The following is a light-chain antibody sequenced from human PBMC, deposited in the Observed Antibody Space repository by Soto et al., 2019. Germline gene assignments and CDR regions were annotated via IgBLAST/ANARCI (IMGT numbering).Light chain of an antibody. J-gene: IGLJ1*01. Sequence: QSVLTQPASVSGSPGQSIAISCTGTSSDVGAYNYVSWFQQHPGKAPKLMIYDVGSRPSGVSNRFSGAKSGNTASLTISGLQAEDEADYYCSSYTTSTTYVFGTGTKVTVL. CDR2: DVG. V-gene: IGLV2-14*03. CDR1: SSDVGAYNY. CDR3: SSYTTSTTYV.